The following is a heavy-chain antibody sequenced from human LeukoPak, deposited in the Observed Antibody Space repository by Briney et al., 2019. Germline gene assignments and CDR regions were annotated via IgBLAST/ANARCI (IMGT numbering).Heavy chain of an antibody. CDR2: ISYDGSNK. D-gene: IGHD2-2*01. CDR3: ARGRGAYCSSTSCTFFDY. CDR1: GFTFSSYA. J-gene: IGHJ4*02. V-gene: IGHV3-30-3*01. Sequence: GGSLRLSCAASGFTFSSYAMHWVRQAPGKGLEWVAVISYDGSNKYYADSVKGRFTISRDNSKNTLYLQMNSLRAEDTAVYYCARGRGAYCSSTSCTFFDYWGQGTLVTVSS.